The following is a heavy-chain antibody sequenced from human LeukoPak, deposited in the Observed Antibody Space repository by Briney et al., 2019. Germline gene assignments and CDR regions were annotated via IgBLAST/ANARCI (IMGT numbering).Heavy chain of an antibody. J-gene: IGHJ5*02. CDR1: GFTFSDYY. Sequence: GGSLRLSCAASGFTFSDYYMNWLRQSPGRGLEWLSYISNTGSAKYYSDSVKGRFTISRDNAKNSVYLEMNSLRAEDTAVYFCASDSSGYFGPWGPGTLVTGSS. D-gene: IGHD3-22*01. V-gene: IGHV3-11*01. CDR2: ISNTGSAK. CDR3: ASDSSGYFGP.